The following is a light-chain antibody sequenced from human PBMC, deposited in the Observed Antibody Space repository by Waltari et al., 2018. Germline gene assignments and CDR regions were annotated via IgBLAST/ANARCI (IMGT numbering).Light chain of an antibody. CDR2: LVS. J-gene: IGKJ2*01. CDR3: MQALRSPHT. Sequence: DIVMTQSPLSLPVTPGEPASISCRSSQSLVESNGYTYLDWYLQKPGQSPHLLIYLVSNRASGVPDRFSGSGSGTDFTLKISRVEAGDVGVYYCMQALRSPHTFGQGTKLEIK. V-gene: IGKV2-28*01. CDR1: QSLVESNGYTY.